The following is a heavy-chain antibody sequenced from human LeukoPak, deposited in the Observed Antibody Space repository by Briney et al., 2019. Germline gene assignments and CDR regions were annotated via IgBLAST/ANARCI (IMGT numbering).Heavy chain of an antibody. CDR1: GFIFSSYG. Sequence: GGSLRLSCVASGFIFSSYGMHWVRQAPGKGLEWVAVISYDGSNTYYADSVRGRFTISRDNSKNTLYLQMNSLRAEDTAIYDCAKDRGHSYGYGVDYWGQGTLVSVSS. CDR3: AKDRGHSYGYGVDY. CDR2: ISYDGSNT. V-gene: IGHV3-30*18. D-gene: IGHD5-18*01. J-gene: IGHJ4*02.